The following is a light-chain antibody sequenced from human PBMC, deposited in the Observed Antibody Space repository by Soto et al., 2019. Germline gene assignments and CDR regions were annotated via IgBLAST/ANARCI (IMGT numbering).Light chain of an antibody. J-gene: IGLJ1*01. V-gene: IGLV2-23*01. CDR2: EGT. CDR1: SSDVGSYNL. Sequence: QSALTQPASVSGSPGQSITISCTGTSSDVGSYNLVSWYQQHTGKAPMLMIYEGTKRPSGVSNRFSCSTSGNTAALTISGLPAEDEADYYCCSYSGSSTYVFGTGTKLTVL. CDR3: CSYSGSSTYV.